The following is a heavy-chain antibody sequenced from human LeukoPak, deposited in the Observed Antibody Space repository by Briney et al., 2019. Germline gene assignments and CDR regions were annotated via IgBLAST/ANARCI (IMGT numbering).Heavy chain of an antibody. D-gene: IGHD5-18*01. CDR3: ARDQYSYAHAAQ. Sequence: PGGSLRLSCAASGFTVSSNYMSWVRQAPGKGLEWVSVIYSGGTTYYAASVKSRFTISRDTSKNTLHLQMNTLRAADTAVYYCARDQYSYAHAAQWGEGTLVTVSS. V-gene: IGHV3-66*01. J-gene: IGHJ4*02. CDR2: IYSGGTT. CDR1: GFTVSSNY.